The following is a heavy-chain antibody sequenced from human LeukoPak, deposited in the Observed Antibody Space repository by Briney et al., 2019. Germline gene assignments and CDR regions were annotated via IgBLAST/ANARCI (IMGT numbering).Heavy chain of an antibody. CDR1: GGSISNFY. Sequence: SETLSLTCTVSGGSISNFYWSWIRQPAGKGLEWIGRIYTSGSTNYNPSLKSRVTMSVDTSKNQFSLKLSSVTAADTAVYYCARDVYYYDSSGYTPRFDPWGQGTLVTVSS. D-gene: IGHD3-22*01. V-gene: IGHV4-4*07. CDR2: IYTSGST. CDR3: ARDVYYYDSSGYTPRFDP. J-gene: IGHJ5*02.